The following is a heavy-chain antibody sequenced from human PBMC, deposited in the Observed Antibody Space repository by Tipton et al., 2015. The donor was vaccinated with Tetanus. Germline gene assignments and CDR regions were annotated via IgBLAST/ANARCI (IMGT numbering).Heavy chain of an antibody. CDR3: ARMVNWGRYLDY. CDR2: ISYGSISK. D-gene: IGHD7-27*01. J-gene: IGHJ4*02. V-gene: IGHV3-30-3*01. Sequence: SMRLSCEASGFDFKTYPMHWVRQTPGKGLEWVATISYGSISKYYGDSVKGRFTISRDDPTNKLFLQMNSLTPEDTAVYHYARMVNWGRYLDYWGQGTLVTVSS. CDR1: GFDFKTYP.